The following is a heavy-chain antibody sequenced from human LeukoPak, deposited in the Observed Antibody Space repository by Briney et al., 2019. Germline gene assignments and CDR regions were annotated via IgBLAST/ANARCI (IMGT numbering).Heavy chain of an antibody. CDR3: ASGSSGWYRTFNWFDP. J-gene: IGHJ5*02. V-gene: IGHV4-39*07. CDR2: IYYSGST. D-gene: IGHD6-19*01. Sequence: PSETLSLTCTVSGGSISSSSYYWGWIRQPPGKGLEWIGSIYYSGSTYYNPSLKSRVTISVDTSKNQFSLKLSSVTAADTAVYYCASGSSGWYRTFNWFDPWGQGTLVTVSS. CDR1: GGSISSSSYY.